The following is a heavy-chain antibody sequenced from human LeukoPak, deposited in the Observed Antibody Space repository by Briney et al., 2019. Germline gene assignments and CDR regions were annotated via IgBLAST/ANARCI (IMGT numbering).Heavy chain of an antibody. V-gene: IGHV3-11*04. CDR2: ISSSGSTI. J-gene: IGHJ6*03. Sequence: GGSLRLSCAASGFTFSDYYMSWIRQAPGKGLEWVSYISSSGSTIYYADSVKGRFTISRDNAKNSLYLQMNSLRAEDTAVYYCAKGGSTGYYYYYMDVWGKGTTVTVSS. D-gene: IGHD2-8*02. CDR3: AKGGSTGYYYYYMDV. CDR1: GFTFSDYY.